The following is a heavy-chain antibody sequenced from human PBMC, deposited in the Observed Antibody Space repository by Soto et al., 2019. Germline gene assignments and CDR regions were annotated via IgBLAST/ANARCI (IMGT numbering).Heavy chain of an antibody. V-gene: IGHV1-3*01. Sequence: ASVKVSCKASGYTFTSYAMHCVRQAPGQRLEWMGWINAGNGNTKYSQKFQGRVTITRDTSASTAYMELSSLRSEDTAVYYCARVYDSSGFYYYYGMDVWGQGTTVTVSS. J-gene: IGHJ6*02. D-gene: IGHD3-22*01. CDR1: GYTFTSYA. CDR3: ARVYDSSGFYYYYGMDV. CDR2: INAGNGNT.